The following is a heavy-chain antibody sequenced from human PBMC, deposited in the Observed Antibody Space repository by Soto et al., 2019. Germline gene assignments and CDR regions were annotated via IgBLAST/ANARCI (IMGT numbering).Heavy chain of an antibody. Sequence: QVHLVESGGGVVQPGRSLRLSCAASGFTFSSYGMHWVRQAPGKGLEWVAVIWYDGSNKYYADSVKGRFTISRDNSKNTLYLQMNSLSAEDTAVYYCTRGVGSCHRRTRGCTNSWYTTRDYWGQGTLVTVSS. CDR1: GFTFSSYG. V-gene: IGHV3-33*01. J-gene: IGHJ4*02. CDR2: IWYDGSNK. D-gene: IGHD6-13*01. CDR3: TRGVGSCHRRTRGCTNSWYTTRDY.